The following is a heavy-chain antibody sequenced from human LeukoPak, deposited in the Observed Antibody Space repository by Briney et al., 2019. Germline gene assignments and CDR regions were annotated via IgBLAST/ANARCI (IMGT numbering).Heavy chain of an antibody. CDR3: ARDLGGIYFDY. CDR2: IHFSGST. V-gene: IGHV4-59*01. Sequence: NPSETLSLTCTVSDASISGYYWSWIRQPPGKGLEWIGSIHFSGSTNYNPSLRSRVTISVDTSKNQLSLKLSSVTAADTAVYYCARDLGGIYFDYWGQGTLVTVSS. D-gene: IGHD1-26*01. CDR1: DASISGYY. J-gene: IGHJ4*02.